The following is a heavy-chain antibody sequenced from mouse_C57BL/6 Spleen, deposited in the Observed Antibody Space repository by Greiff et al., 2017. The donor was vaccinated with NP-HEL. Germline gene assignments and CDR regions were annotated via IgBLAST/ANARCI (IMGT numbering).Heavy chain of an antibody. V-gene: IGHV2-5*01. D-gene: IGHD1-1*01. CDR2: IWRGGST. Sequence: QVQLKESGPGLVQPSQSLSITCTVSGFSLTSYGVHWVRQSPGKGLEWLGVIWRGGSTDYNAAFMSRLSITKDNSKSQVFFKMNSLQADDTSIYYCAKTSYGSSAMDYWGQGTSVTVSS. CDR3: AKTSYGSSAMDY. J-gene: IGHJ4*01. CDR1: GFSLTSYG.